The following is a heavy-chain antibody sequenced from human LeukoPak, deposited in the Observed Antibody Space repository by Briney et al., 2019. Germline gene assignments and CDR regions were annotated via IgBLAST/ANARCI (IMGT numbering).Heavy chain of an antibody. CDR2: IYHTGNT. V-gene: IGHV4-38-2*02. J-gene: IGHJ4*02. CDR3: ASGGMDGLDY. Sequence: SETLSLTCTVSGYSISSGYYWGWIRQPPGKGLEWIGYIYHTGNTYYNPSLESRVTISVDTSKNQFSLKLSSVTAADTAVYYCASGGMDGLDYWGQGTLVTVSS. CDR1: GYSISSGYY. D-gene: IGHD3/OR15-3a*01.